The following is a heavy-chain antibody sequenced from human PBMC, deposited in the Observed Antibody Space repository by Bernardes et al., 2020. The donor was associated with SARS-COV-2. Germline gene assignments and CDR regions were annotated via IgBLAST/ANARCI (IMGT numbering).Heavy chain of an antibody. J-gene: IGHJ4*02. V-gene: IGHV3-53*01. Sequence: GGSLRLSCAASGFTVSSSYMSWVRQAPGKGLEWVSVIFTGGNTYYADSVRGRFTISRDISKNTLYLQMNSLRVEDTAVYYCAGGVATDYWGQGTLVSVSS. CDR3: AGGVATDY. CDR2: IFTGGNT. D-gene: IGHD5-12*01. CDR1: GFTVSSSY.